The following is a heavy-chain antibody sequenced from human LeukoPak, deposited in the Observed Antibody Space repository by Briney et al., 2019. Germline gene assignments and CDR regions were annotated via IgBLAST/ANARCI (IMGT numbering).Heavy chain of an antibody. Sequence: GGSLRLSCAASGFPFSSYGMNWVRQAPGKGLEWVAVISYDGSNKYYADSVKGRFTISRDNSKNTLYLQVNSLRAEDTAVYYCAKEDDSGAFDIWGQGTMVTVSS. CDR1: GFPFSSYG. D-gene: IGHD3-22*01. CDR2: ISYDGSNK. CDR3: AKEDDSGAFDI. V-gene: IGHV3-30*18. J-gene: IGHJ3*02.